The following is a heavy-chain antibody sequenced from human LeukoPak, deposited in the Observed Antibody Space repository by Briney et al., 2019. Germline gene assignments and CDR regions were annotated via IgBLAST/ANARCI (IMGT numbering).Heavy chain of an antibody. CDR1: GFTFSSYE. Sequence: GGSLRLSCAASGFTFSSYEMNWVRQAPGKGLEWVSYISSSGSTIYYADSVKGRFTISRDNAKNSLYLQMNSLRAEDTAVYYCARMDVSGYYNPLDYWGQRALVTVSS. V-gene: IGHV3-48*03. CDR2: ISSSGSTI. CDR3: ARMDVSGYYNPLDY. J-gene: IGHJ4*02. D-gene: IGHD3-22*01.